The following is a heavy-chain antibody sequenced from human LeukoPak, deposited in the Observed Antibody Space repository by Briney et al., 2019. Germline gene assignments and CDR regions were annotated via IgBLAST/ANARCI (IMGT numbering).Heavy chain of an antibody. CDR2: IYHSGST. CDR1: GGSISSGGYS. J-gene: IGHJ5*02. D-gene: IGHD2-2*01. CDR3: ARGAVPAARDNWFDP. Sequence: SETLSLTCAVSGGSISSGGYSWSWIRQPPGEGLEWIGYIYHSGSTYYNPSLKSRVTISVDRSKNQFSLKLSSVTAADTAVYYCARGAVPAARDNWFDPWGQGTLVTVSS. V-gene: IGHV4-30-2*01.